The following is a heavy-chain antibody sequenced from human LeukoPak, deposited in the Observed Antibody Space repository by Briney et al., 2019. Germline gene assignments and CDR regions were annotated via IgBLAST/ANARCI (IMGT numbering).Heavy chain of an antibody. CDR2: IASGGSTI. CDR3: ARDGSST. J-gene: IGHJ4*02. D-gene: IGHD3-10*01. V-gene: IGHV3-48*01. Sequence: YPGGSLRLSCTASGFTLSSYGMNWVRQAPGKGLEWLSYIASGGSTIYYADSVKGRFTISRDNAKNTLYLQMNSLRAEDTAVYYCARDGSSTWGQGTLVTVSS. CDR1: GFTLSSYG.